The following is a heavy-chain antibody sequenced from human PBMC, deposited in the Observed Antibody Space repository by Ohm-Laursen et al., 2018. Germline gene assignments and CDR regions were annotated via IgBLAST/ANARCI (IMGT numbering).Heavy chain of an antibody. CDR1: GGSISSSSYY. D-gene: IGHD6-25*01. V-gene: IGHV4-61*05. J-gene: IGHJ4*02. Sequence: SDTLSLTCAVSGGSISSSSYYWGWIRQPPAKGLEWIGFIHYTGHTDYNPSLKSRVTISVDRPKNQFSLNLSSVTAADTAVYYCAKYSSDWYFDYWGRGILVTVSS. CDR2: IHYTGHT. CDR3: AKYSSDWYFDY.